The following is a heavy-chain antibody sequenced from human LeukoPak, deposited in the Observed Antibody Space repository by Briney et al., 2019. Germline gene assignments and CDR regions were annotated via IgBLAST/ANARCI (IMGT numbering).Heavy chain of an antibody. J-gene: IGHJ4*02. CDR1: GYTFTGYY. Sequence: ASVKLSCKASGYTFTGYYMHWARQPPGQGLEWMGWINPNSGGTNYAQKFQGRVTMTRDTSISTAYMELSRLRSDDTAVYYCARVFPRIAVAGPNKHFDYWGQGTLVTVSS. CDR3: ARVFPRIAVAGPNKHFDY. D-gene: IGHD6-19*01. V-gene: IGHV1-2*02. CDR2: INPNSGGT.